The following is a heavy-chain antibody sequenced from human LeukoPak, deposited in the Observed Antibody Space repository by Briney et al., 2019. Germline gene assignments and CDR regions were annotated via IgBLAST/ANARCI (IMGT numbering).Heavy chain of an antibody. Sequence: PGGSLRLSCVTSGFTFRSYGMHWVRQAPGKGLEWVAVITYDGNNKYYADSVKGRFNISRDNYKNTLYLQMNSLRAEDTAVYYCAKVRAYHYGSGSQTDLDYWGQGTLVTVSS. D-gene: IGHD3-10*01. J-gene: IGHJ4*02. CDR3: AKVRAYHYGSGSQTDLDY. CDR1: GFTFRSYG. CDR2: ITYDGNNK. V-gene: IGHV3-30*18.